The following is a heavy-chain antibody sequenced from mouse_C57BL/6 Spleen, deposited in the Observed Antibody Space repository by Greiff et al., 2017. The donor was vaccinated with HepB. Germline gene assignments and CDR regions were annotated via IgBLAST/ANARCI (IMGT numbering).Heavy chain of an antibody. D-gene: IGHD1-1*01. CDR2: IRSKSNNYAT. CDR1: GFSFNTYA. CDR3: VRRGYYGSFAY. V-gene: IGHV10-1*01. Sequence: EVKLMESGGGLVQPKGSLKLSCAASGFSFNTYAMNWVRQAPGKGLEWVARIRSKSNNYATYYADSVKDRFTISRDDSESMLYLQMYNLKTEDTAMYYCVRRGYYGSFAYWGQGTLVTVSA. J-gene: IGHJ3*01.